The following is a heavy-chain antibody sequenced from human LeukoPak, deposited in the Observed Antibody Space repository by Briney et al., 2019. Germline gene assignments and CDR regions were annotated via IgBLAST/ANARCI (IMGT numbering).Heavy chain of an antibody. CDR2: INPNSGGT. D-gene: IGHD2-2*01. CDR1: EYTFTGYY. J-gene: IGHJ4*02. Sequence: ASVKVSCKASEYTFTGYYMHWVRQAPGQGLEWMGWINPNSGGTNYAQKFQGRVTMTRDTSISTAYMELSRLRSDDTAVYYCARVVVVPAAIGHFDYWGQGTLVTVSS. CDR3: ARVVVVPAAIGHFDY. V-gene: IGHV1-2*02.